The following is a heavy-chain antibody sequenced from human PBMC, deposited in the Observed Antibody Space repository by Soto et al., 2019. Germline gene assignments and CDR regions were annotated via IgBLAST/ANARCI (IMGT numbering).Heavy chain of an antibody. Sequence: QLQLQESGPGLVKPSETLSLTCTVSGGSIGSSSYYWGWIRQPPGKGLEWIGSIYYSGSTYYNPSLKSRVTISVDTSKNQFSLKLSSVTAADTAVYYCARRHVEGAFDIWGQGTMVTVSS. CDR2: IYYSGST. J-gene: IGHJ3*02. CDR3: ARRHVEGAFDI. V-gene: IGHV4-39*01. D-gene: IGHD2-21*01. CDR1: GGSIGSSSYY.